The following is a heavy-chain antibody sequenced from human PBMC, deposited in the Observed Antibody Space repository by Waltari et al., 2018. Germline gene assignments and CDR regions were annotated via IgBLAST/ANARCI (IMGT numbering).Heavy chain of an antibody. CDR2: MNTAERYT. Sequence: EVQLVESGGGLVQPGESLRLSCAASAFTFSTYCMHCVRQAPGKGLVGCSRMNTAERYTRQAEYAKDRFTSYRDIAKNSLYLQMSGSGAEDTAVYYCARDRSAIDAFEIWGQGTMVTVSS. CDR3: ARDRSAIDAFEI. D-gene: IGHD6-25*01. J-gene: IGHJ3*02. V-gene: IGHV3-74*01. CDR1: AFTFSTYC.